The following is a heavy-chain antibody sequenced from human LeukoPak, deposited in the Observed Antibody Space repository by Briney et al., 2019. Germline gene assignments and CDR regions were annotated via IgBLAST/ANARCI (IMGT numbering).Heavy chain of an antibody. J-gene: IGHJ4*02. CDR1: GYTFTSYD. CDR3: ARGTLQDY. V-gene: IGHV1-8*01. CDR2: MNPIGGNT. Sequence: GASVRVSCKGSGYTFTSYDINWVRQASGQGPEWMGWMNPIGGNTGYARKFQGRVTMTRNTSISTAYMELSSLVSEDTAVYYCARGTLQDYWGQGTLVTVSS.